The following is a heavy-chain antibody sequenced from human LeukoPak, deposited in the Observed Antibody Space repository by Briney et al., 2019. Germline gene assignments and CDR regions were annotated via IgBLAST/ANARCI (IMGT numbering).Heavy chain of an antibody. V-gene: IGHV3-53*01. CDR1: GFTVCSNY. D-gene: IGHD7-27*01. CDR2: IYSSCRT. J-gene: IGHJ4*02. CDR3: ANLHLGDY. Sequence: GVSLRLSCAACGFTVCSNYMIWVRRAPGKGLVWLIIIYSSCRTYFGNFGEGRFNISREHSKNTLFLQMNRLRDGDTAVYYFANLHLGDYWGQGTLVTVSS.